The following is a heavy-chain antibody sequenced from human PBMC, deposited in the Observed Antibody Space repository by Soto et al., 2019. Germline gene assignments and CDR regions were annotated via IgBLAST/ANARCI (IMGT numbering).Heavy chain of an antibody. CDR1: GGSISSSSYY. D-gene: IGHD2-2*01. V-gene: IGHV4-39*02. Sequence: QLQLQESGPGLVKPSETLSLTCTVSGGSISSSSYYWGWIRQPPGKGLEWIGSIYYSGSTYYNPSLKSRVTISVDTSTNQFSLKLSSVTAADTAVYYCAREDIVVVPAAMSGYYYGMDVWGQGTTVTVSS. CDR3: AREDIVVVPAAMSGYYYGMDV. J-gene: IGHJ6*02. CDR2: IYYSGST.